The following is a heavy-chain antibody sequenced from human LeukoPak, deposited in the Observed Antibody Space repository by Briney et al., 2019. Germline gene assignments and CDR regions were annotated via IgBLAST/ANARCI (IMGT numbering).Heavy chain of an antibody. J-gene: IGHJ4*02. CDR3: AKFGGITMVRGSHFDY. V-gene: IGHV3-23*01. Sequence: GGSLRLSCAASGFTFSSYGMSWVRQAPGKGLEWVSAISGSGGSTYYADSVKGRFTISRDNSKNTLYLQMNSLRAEDTAVYYCAKFGGITMVRGSHFDYWGQGTLVTVSS. CDR2: ISGSGGST. CDR1: GFTFSSYG. D-gene: IGHD3-10*01.